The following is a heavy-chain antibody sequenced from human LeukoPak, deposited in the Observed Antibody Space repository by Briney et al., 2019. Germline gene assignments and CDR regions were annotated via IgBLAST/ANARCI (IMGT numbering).Heavy chain of an antibody. J-gene: IGHJ4*02. V-gene: IGHV3-11*01. Sequence: GGSLRPSCAASGFTFRDYSMSWIRQAPGKGLEWVSYISSVGNTRYSADSVKGRFTISRDNAKKSLYLQMSSLRAEGTAVYYCARTRLDSGSYSDYWGQGTLVTVSS. CDR2: ISSVGNTR. D-gene: IGHD1-26*01. CDR1: GFTFRDYS. CDR3: ARTRLDSGSYSDY.